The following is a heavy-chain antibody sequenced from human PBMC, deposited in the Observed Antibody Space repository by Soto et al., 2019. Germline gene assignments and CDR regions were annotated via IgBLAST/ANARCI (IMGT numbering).Heavy chain of an antibody. Sequence: GGSLRLSCAASGFTFSSYSMNWVRQAPGKGLEWVSSISSSSSYIYYADSVKGRFTISRDNAKNSLYLQMNSLRAEDTAVYYCARVLGCSSTSCLDYYYYYMDVWGKGTTVTVSS. J-gene: IGHJ6*03. V-gene: IGHV3-21*01. D-gene: IGHD2-2*01. CDR1: GFTFSSYS. CDR2: ISSSSSYI. CDR3: ARVLGCSSTSCLDYYYYYMDV.